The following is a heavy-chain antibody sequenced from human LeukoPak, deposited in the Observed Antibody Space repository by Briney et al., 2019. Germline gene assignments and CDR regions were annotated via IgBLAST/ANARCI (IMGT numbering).Heavy chain of an antibody. Sequence: SETLSLTCTVSGGSISSGGYYWSWIRQYPGKGLEWIAYIYDSGSSYYSPSLKSRITTSVDTSKSQFSLKLSSVTAADTAVYYCARGPGITMVRGVISYFDYWGQGTLVTVSS. D-gene: IGHD3-10*01. CDR1: GGSISSGGYY. J-gene: IGHJ4*02. CDR3: ARGPGITMVRGVISYFDY. CDR2: IYDSGSS. V-gene: IGHV4-31*03.